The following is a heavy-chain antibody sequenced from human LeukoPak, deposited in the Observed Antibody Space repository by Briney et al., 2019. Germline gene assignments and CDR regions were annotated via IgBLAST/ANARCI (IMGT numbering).Heavy chain of an antibody. D-gene: IGHD1-26*01. J-gene: IGHJ6*03. CDR1: GGSISTYY. CDR3: ARVNEGGSYNHYYYYYMDV. Sequence: SETLSLTCTVSGGSISTYYWSWIRQPPGKGLEWIGEINHSGSTNYNPSLKSRVTISVDTSKNQFSLKLSSVTAADTAVYYCARVNEGGSYNHYYYYYMDVWGKGTTVTISS. V-gene: IGHV4-34*01. CDR2: INHSGST.